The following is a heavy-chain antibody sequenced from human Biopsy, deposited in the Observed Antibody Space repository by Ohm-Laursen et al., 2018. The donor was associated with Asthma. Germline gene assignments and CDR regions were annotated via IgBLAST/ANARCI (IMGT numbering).Heavy chain of an antibody. Sequence: TLSLTCAVYGGSFSSNYWSWIRQTPGKGLEWLGDTQHSGYTNYNPSLRSRLTLSVDTSKNQFTLRLTSVTAADTAVYYCARGSSSRLSQWELLVSGGKRAHSYYGMDVWGQGTTVTVSS. CDR2: TQHSGYT. CDR3: ARGSSSRLSQWELLVSGGKRAHSYYGMDV. CDR1: GGSFSSNY. D-gene: IGHD1-26*01. V-gene: IGHV4-34*01. J-gene: IGHJ6*02.